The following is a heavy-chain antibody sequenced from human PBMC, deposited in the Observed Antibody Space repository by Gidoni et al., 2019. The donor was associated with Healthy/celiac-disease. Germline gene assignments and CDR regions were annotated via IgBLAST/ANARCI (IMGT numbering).Heavy chain of an antibody. D-gene: IGHD2-15*01. V-gene: IGHV6-1*01. CDR2: TYYRSKWYN. J-gene: IGHJ6*02. Sequence: QVQLQQSGPGLVQPSQTLSLTCALSGDSVSSNSAAWNWFRQSPSRGLEWLGRTYYRSKWYNDYAVSVKSRITINPDTSKNQFSLQLNSGTPEDTAVYYCARDKIVVVVAATPDYYYYGMDVWGQGTTVTVSS. CDR3: ARDKIVVVVAATPDYYYYGMDV. CDR1: GDSVSSNSAA.